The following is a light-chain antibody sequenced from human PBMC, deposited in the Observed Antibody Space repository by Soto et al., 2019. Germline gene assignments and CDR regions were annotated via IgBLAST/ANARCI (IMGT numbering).Light chain of an antibody. CDR3: QSYDSSLNGHVV. J-gene: IGLJ2*01. V-gene: IGLV1-40*01. CDR2: DNS. Sequence: QSALTQPPSVSGAPGQRVTISCTGSSSNIGAGYYVHWYQQLPETAPKLLIYDNSNRPSGVPDRFSGSKSGTSASLAITGLQADDEADYYCQSYDSSLNGHVVFGGGTQLTVL. CDR1: SSNIGAGYY.